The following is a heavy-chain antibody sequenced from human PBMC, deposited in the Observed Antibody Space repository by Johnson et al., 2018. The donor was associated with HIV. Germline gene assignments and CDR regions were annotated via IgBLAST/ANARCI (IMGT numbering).Heavy chain of an antibody. Sequence: VQLVESGGGLVQPGRSLRLSCVASGFTFDDYAMHWVRQAPGKGLEWVSGISWNSGNIGYAASVKGRFTISRVNATNSLYLQINSLRAEVAALYYCAKGLMFGGVGDAFDVWGQGSKVTVSS. CDR2: ISWNSGNI. CDR3: AKGLMFGGVGDAFDV. J-gene: IGHJ3*01. D-gene: IGHD3-16*01. V-gene: IGHV3-9*01. CDR1: GFTFDDYA.